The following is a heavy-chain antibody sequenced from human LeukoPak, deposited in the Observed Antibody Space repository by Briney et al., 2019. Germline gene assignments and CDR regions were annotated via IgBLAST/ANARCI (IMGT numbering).Heavy chain of an antibody. CDR3: ARDKDDYGSGNHWFDP. J-gene: IGHJ5*02. Sequence: GGSLRLSCSASGFTFRNHGMHWVRQAPGKGLEWAAVIWYDGSNEYYADSVKGRFTISRDNSKNTLYLEMNNLRAEDTAVYYCARDKDDYGSGNHWFDPWGQGTLVTVSS. CDR2: IWYDGSNE. D-gene: IGHD3-10*01. CDR1: GFTFRNHG. V-gene: IGHV3-33*01.